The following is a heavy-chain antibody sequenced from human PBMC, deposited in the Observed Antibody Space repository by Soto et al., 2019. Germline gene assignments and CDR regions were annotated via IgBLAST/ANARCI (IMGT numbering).Heavy chain of an antibody. D-gene: IGHD3-10*01. V-gene: IGHV4-31*02. CDR1: GGSISRGGYY. CDR3: ASHPPSWFGESHFDY. CDR2: IYYSGST. J-gene: IGHJ4*02. Sequence: PSETLSLTWTVSGGSISRGGYYWSWIRQHPGKGLEWIGYIYYSGSTYYNPSLKSRVTISVDTSKNQFSLKLSSVTAADTAVYYWASHPPSWFGESHFDYWGQGTLVTVSS.